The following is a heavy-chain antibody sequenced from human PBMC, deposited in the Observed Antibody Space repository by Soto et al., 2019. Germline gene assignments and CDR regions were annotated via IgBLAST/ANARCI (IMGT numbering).Heavy chain of an antibody. CDR3: VKGGYHYFDY. V-gene: IGHV3-30*02. CDR2: LWYGGDDE. CDR1: GFPFSVSG. D-gene: IGHD5-12*01. J-gene: IGHJ4*02. Sequence: PGGSLRLSCAASGFPFSVSGMHWVRQAPGKGLEWVAFLWYGGDDERYAESVRGRFTISRDNSKSILSLQMNSLRVEDTGVYYCVKGGYHYFDYWGQGTLVTVSS.